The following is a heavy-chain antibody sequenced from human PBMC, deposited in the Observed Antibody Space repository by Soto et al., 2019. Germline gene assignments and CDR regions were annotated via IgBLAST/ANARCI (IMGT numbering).Heavy chain of an antibody. CDR1: GGSIGSSSYY. V-gene: IGHV4-39*01. CDR2: IYYSGNT. J-gene: IGHJ4*02. D-gene: IGHD6-13*01. CDR3: ASIAAPGTTHFDF. Sequence: PSETLSLTCTVSGGSIGSSSYYWGWIRQSPGKGLEWIGNIYYSGNTFYNPSLQSRVAISVDTSKNQFYLHLSSVTAADTAIFYCASIAAPGTTHFDFWGQGTLVTVPQ.